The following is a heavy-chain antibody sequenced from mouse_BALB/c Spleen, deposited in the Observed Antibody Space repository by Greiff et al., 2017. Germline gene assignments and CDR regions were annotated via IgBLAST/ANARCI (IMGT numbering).Heavy chain of an antibody. J-gene: IGHJ2*01. D-gene: IGHD2-3*01. CDR1: GFTFSSYT. V-gene: IGHV5-6-4*01. CDR3: TRDMTGY. CDR2: ISSGGSYT. Sequence: EVKLVDSGGGLVKPGGSLKLSCAASGFTFSSYTMSWVRQTPEKRLEWVATISSGGSYTYYPDSVKGRFTISRDNAKNTLYLQMSSLKSEDTAMYYCTRDMTGYWGQGTTLTVSS.